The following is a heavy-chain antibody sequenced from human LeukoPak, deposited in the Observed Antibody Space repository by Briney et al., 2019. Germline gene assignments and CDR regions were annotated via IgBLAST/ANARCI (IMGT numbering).Heavy chain of an antibody. J-gene: IGHJ4*02. Sequence: SETLSLTCAVYGGSFSGYYWTWIRQLPEKGLEWIGDINHSGTTNHNPSLKSRVIVSVDTSKNQFSLKLTSVTAADTAVYFCARARGEEAIDYCGQGTLVTVSS. CDR2: INHSGTT. V-gene: IGHV4-34*01. CDR3: ARARGEEAIDY. D-gene: IGHD3-10*01. CDR1: GGSFSGYY.